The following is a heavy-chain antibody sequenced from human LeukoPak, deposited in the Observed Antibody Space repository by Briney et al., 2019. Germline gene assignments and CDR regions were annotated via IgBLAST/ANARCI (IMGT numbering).Heavy chain of an antibody. CDR3: ARDRCTSCSSRFDP. D-gene: IGHD2-2*01. CDR1: GGSISSGGYY. CDR2: IYHSGST. V-gene: IGHV4-31*03. J-gene: IGHJ5*02. Sequence: PSQTLSLTCTVSGGSISSGGYYWSWIRQHPGKGLEWIGSIYHSGSTYYNPSLKSRVTISVDTSKNQFSLKLSSVTAADTAVYYCARDRCTSCSSRFDPWGQGTLVTVSS.